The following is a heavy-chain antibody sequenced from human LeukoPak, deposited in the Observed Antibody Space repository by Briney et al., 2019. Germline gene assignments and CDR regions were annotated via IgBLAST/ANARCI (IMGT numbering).Heavy chain of an antibody. Sequence: GGSLRLARAASGFTFSSYWMHWVRQAPGKGLVWVSRIKSDGSNTSHAGSVKGRFTIARDNSMNTPCMRVSGLRAEDTAVYYCGRAARIMFPCSRIYYFDYGGQGTLVTVSS. J-gene: IGHJ4*02. CDR3: GRAARIMFPCSRIYYFDY. V-gene: IGHV3-74*01. CDR1: GFTFSSYW. D-gene: IGHD3-10*02. CDR2: IKSDGSNT.